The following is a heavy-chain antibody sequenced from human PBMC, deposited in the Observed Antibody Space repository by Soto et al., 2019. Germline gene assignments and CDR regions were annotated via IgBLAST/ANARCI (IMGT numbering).Heavy chain of an antibody. J-gene: IGHJ4*02. CDR2: ISAYNGNT. Sequence: ASVKVSCKASGYTFTSYGISWVRQAPGQGLEWMGWISAYNGNTNYAQKLQGRVTMTTDTSTSTAYMELRSLRSYDTAVYYCASFHIESRDGHTGRFDYWGQGTLVTVSS. CDR1: GYTFTSYG. D-gene: IGHD2-2*01. CDR3: ASFHIESRDGHTGRFDY. V-gene: IGHV1-18*04.